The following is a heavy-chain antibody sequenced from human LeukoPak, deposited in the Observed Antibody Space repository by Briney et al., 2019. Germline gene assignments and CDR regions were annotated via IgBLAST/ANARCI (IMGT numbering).Heavy chain of an antibody. J-gene: IGHJ3*02. Sequence: GGSLRLSCAASGFTFSSYWMSWVRQAPGKGLEWVANIKQDGSEKYYVDSVKGRFTISRDNAKNSLYLQMNSLRAEDTAVYYCASPPRTYYDFWSGYSRAFDIWGQGTMVTVSS. CDR1: GFTFSSYW. CDR3: ASPPRTYYDFWSGYSRAFDI. D-gene: IGHD3-3*01. V-gene: IGHV3-7*01. CDR2: IKQDGSEK.